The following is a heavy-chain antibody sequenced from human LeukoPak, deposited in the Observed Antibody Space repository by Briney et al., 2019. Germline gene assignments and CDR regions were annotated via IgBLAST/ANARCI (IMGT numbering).Heavy chain of an antibody. CDR3: ARQGSSSRFDP. J-gene: IGHJ5*02. CDR1: GGSISSSSYY. V-gene: IGHV4-39*01. CDR2: IYYSGST. D-gene: IGHD6-13*01. Sequence: PSETLSLTCTVSGGSISSSSYYWGWIRQPPGKGLEWIGSIYYSGSTYYNPSLKSRVTISVDTSKNQFSLKLSSVTAADTAVYYCARQGSSSRFDPWGPGTLVTVSS.